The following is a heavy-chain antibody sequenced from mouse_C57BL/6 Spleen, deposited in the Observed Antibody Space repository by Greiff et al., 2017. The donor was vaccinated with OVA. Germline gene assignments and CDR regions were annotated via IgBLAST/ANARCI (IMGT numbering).Heavy chain of an antibody. Sequence: EVKLMESGGGLVQPGESLKLSCESNEYEFPSHDMSWVRKTPEKRLELVAAINSDGGSTYYPDTMERRFIISRDNTKKTLYLQMSTLRSDDTPLYYCARHGDYYGNYDAMDYWGQGTSVTVSS. CDR3: ARHGDYYGNYDAMDY. J-gene: IGHJ4*01. V-gene: IGHV5-2*01. CDR2: INSDGGST. D-gene: IGHD2-1*01. CDR1: EYEFPSHD.